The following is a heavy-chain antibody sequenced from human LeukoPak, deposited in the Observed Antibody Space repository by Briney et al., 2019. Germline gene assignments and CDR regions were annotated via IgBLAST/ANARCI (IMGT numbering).Heavy chain of an antibody. CDR3: AKHQTNTKYSSSWSLDY. CDR2: ISYDGSNK. V-gene: IGHV3-30*18. J-gene: IGHJ4*02. D-gene: IGHD6-13*01. CDR1: GFTFRSYG. Sequence: PWGTLTLTCAASGFTFRSYGMHWVRQAPGPGLERVAVISYDGSNKSYADSVKGRFTISRDNSKNTLYLQMNSLRAEDTAVYYCAKHQTNTKYSSSWSLDYWGQGPLVTVSS.